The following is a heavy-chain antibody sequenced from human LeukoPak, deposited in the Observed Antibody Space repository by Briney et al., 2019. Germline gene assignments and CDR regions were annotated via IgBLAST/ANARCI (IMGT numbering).Heavy chain of an antibody. Sequence: GGSLRLSCAASGFTFNDYGMSWVRQAPGKGLEWVSGINWNGGSTGYADSVKGRFTISRDNAKNSLYLQMNSLRAEDTALYYCARDWVGSGIAARPGAFDIWGQGTMVTVSS. CDR3: ARDWVGSGIAARPGAFDI. J-gene: IGHJ3*02. CDR1: GFTFNDYG. D-gene: IGHD6-6*01. CDR2: INWNGGST. V-gene: IGHV3-20*04.